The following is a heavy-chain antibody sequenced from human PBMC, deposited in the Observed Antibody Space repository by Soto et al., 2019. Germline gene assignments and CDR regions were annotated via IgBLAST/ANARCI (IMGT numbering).Heavy chain of an antibody. J-gene: IGHJ4*02. CDR3: ARDEVGGYYYA. D-gene: IGHD3-22*01. CDR2: LKEEGDEK. CDR1: GFIFSTYW. V-gene: IGHV3-7*01. Sequence: EVQLVESGGDLVQPGGSLRLYCASSGFIFSTYWMRWVSQAPGKGLEWVANLKEEGDEKYYAYSVKGRFTISRDNAKKSVNLQLNSLRAEETAVYYCARDEVGGYYYAWGQGTLVTVSS.